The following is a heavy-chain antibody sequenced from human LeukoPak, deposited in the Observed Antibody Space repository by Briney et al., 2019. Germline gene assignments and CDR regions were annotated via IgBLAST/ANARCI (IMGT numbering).Heavy chain of an antibody. J-gene: IGHJ4*02. V-gene: IGHV4-39*02. Sequence: SETLSLTCTVSGGSISSSSFYWGWIRQPPGKGLEWIGSIYYSGNTYYNPSLKSRVTISVDTPKNHFSLKVNAVTAADTAVYYCARAPDDLLVVPAARRYYFDFWGQGTLATVPP. D-gene: IGHD2-2*01. CDR3: ARAPDDLLVVPAARRYYFDF. CDR2: IYYSGNT. CDR1: GGSISSSSFY.